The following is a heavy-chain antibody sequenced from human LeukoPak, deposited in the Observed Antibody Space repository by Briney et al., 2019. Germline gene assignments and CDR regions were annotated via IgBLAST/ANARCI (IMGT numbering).Heavy chain of an antibody. J-gene: IGHJ4*02. CDR3: ARGGARYYDILTGYYTEPFDY. V-gene: IGHV4-59*01. Sequence: SETLSLTCTVSGGSISSYYWSWIRQPPGKGLEWIGYIYYSESTNYNPSLKSRVTIPVDTSKNQFSLKLSSVTAADTAVYYCARGGARYYDILTGYYTEPFDYWGQGTLVTVSS. CDR1: GGSISSYY. D-gene: IGHD3-9*01. CDR2: IYYSEST.